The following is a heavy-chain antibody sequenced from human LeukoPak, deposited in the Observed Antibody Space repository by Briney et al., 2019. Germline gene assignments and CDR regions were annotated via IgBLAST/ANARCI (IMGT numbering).Heavy chain of an antibody. CDR2: IYYSGTT. CDR3: ARSYYGSGSYFHY. V-gene: IGHV4-59*01. CDR1: GGSGGSITNYY. D-gene: IGHD3-10*01. Sequence: SSETLSLTCTVSGGSGGSITNYYWSWIRQPPGKGLEWIGYIYYSGTTNYNPSLKSRVTISLDTSKNQFSLKLRSVTAADTAVYYCARSYYGSGSYFHYWGQGTLVTVSS. J-gene: IGHJ4*02.